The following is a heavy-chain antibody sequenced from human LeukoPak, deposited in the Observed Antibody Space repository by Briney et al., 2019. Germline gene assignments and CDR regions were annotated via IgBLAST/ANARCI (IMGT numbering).Heavy chain of an antibody. Sequence: SETLSLTCTVSGGSISSYYWSWIRQPPGKGLEWIGYIYYSGSTNYNPSLKSRVTISVDTSKNQFSLKLSSVTAADTAVYYCARTHAFGYFDYWGQGTLVTVSS. D-gene: IGHD3-3*01. J-gene: IGHJ4*02. CDR2: IYYSGST. V-gene: IGHV4-59*08. CDR1: GGSISSYY. CDR3: ARTHAFGYFDY.